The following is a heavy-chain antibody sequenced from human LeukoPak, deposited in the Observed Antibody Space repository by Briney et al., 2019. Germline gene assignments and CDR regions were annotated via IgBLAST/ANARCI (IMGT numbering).Heavy chain of an antibody. Sequence: SETLSLTCAVYGGSLSGYYWSWIRQPPGKGLEWIGEINHSGSTNYNPSLKSRVTISVDTSKNQFSLKLSSVTAADTAVYYCARTQSQSGSYRYYFAYWGQGTLVTVSS. V-gene: IGHV4-34*01. CDR3: ARTQSQSGSYRYYFAY. J-gene: IGHJ4*02. CDR2: INHSGST. D-gene: IGHD1-26*01. CDR1: GGSLSGYY.